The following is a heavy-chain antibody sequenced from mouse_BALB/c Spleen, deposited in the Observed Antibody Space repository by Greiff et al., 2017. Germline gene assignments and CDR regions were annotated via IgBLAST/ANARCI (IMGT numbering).Heavy chain of an antibody. CDR1: GYTFTNYW. CDR3: ARRGATVVDYYAMDY. D-gene: IGHD1-1*01. CDR2: IYPGGGYT. V-gene: IGHV1-63*02. Sequence: QVHVKQSGAELVRPGTSVKISCKASGYTFTNYWLGWVKQRPGHGLEWIGDIYPGGGYTNYNEKFKGKATLTADTSSSTAYMQLSSLTSEDSAVYFCARRGATVVDYYAMDYWGQGTSVTVSS. J-gene: IGHJ4*01.